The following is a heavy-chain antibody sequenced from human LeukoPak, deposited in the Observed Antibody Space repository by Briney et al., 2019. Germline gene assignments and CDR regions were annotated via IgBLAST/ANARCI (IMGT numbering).Heavy chain of an antibody. Sequence: GGSLRLSCAASGFIFSTYAMHWVRQAPGKGLEWVALISYDGSNKYYADSVKGRFSISRDNYKNTLYLQMNSLKPEDTAVYYCARDLGAFCGGDCSAGYWGQGTLVTVSS. V-gene: IGHV3-30-3*01. CDR1: GFIFSTYA. CDR3: ARDLGAFCGGDCSAGY. CDR2: ISYDGSNK. J-gene: IGHJ4*02. D-gene: IGHD2-21*02.